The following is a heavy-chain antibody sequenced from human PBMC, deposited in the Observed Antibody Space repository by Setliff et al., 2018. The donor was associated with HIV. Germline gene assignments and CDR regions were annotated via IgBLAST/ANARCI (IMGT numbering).Heavy chain of an antibody. CDR3: ARLPFITIFGVLNGDDGFDI. Sequence: APVKVSCKASGYTFTGYYMHWVRQAPGQGPEWLGRINPKSGGTRYAQKFQGRVSMTRDTAISTAYMELSRLRSDDSAVYYCARLPFITIFGVLNGDDGFDIWGQGTMVTVSS. V-gene: IGHV1-2*06. D-gene: IGHD3-3*01. CDR2: INPKSGGT. J-gene: IGHJ3*02. CDR1: GYTFTGYY.